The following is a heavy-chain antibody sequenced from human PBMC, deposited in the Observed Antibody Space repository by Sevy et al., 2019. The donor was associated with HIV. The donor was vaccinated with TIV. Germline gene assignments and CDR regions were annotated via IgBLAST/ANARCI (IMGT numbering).Heavy chain of an antibody. V-gene: IGHV4-59*13. CDR1: GGSISSYY. Sequence: SETLSLTCTASGGSISSYYWSWIRQPPGKGLEWIGYIYYSGSTNYNPSLKSRFTISVDTSKNQFSLKLSCVTAADTAVYYCARAYYVILTGYLYGMDVWGQGTTVTVSS. CDR3: ARAYYVILTGYLYGMDV. D-gene: IGHD3-9*01. CDR2: IYYSGST. J-gene: IGHJ6*02.